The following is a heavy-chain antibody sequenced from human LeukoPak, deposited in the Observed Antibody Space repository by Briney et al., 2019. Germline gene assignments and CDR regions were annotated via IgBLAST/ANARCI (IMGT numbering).Heavy chain of an antibody. CDR2: IYHSGST. D-gene: IGHD3-22*01. Sequence: PSETLSLTCAVSGGSISSTNWWSWVRLPPGKGLGWIGKIYHSGSTNYNPSLKSRVTISVDKSKNQFSLKLSSVTAADTAVYYCAKKKYYDSSPLDFWGQGTLVTVSS. CDR3: AKKKYYDSSPLDF. V-gene: IGHV4-4*02. CDR1: GGSISSTNW. J-gene: IGHJ4*02.